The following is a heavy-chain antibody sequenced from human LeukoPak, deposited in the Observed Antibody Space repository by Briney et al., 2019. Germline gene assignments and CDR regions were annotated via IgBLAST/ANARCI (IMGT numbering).Heavy chain of an antibody. CDR1: GFTFSSYA. CDR3: AKPGDCSGGSCYSGY. V-gene: IGHV3-23*01. CDR2: ISGSGGST. D-gene: IGHD2-15*01. Sequence: GGSLRLSCAASGFTFSSYAMSWVRQAPGKGLAWVSAISGSGGSTYYADSVKGRFTISRDNSKNTLYLQMNSLRAEDTAVYYCAKPGDCSGGSCYSGYWGQGTLVTVSS. J-gene: IGHJ4*02.